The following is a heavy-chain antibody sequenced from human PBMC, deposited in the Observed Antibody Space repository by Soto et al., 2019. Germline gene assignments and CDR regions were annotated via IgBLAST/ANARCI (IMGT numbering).Heavy chain of an antibody. D-gene: IGHD1-1*01. V-gene: IGHV1-69*13. Sequence: SVKVSCKASGGTFRSYVISWVRQAPGQGLECMGGILPISGTANYAPNFQGRVTMTADESTTTAYMELSSLTSEDTAVYHCARGWNDFPHWGQGTLVTVSS. J-gene: IGHJ4*02. CDR1: GGTFRSYV. CDR2: ILPISGTA. CDR3: ARGWNDFPH.